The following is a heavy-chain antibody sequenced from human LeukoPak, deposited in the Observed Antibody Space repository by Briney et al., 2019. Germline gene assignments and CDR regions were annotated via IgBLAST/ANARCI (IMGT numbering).Heavy chain of an antibody. CDR3: ARGTYFYASESPETGY. D-gene: IGHD3-10*01. Sequence: GGSLRLSCGASGFTFSGYWMNWVRQAPGKGLEWVANINQDGTDKYYVDSVKGRFTISRDNAKNSLYLQMNSLRAEDTALYYCARGTYFYASESPETGYWGQGTLVTVSS. J-gene: IGHJ4*02. V-gene: IGHV3-7*03. CDR1: GFTFSGYW. CDR2: INQDGTDK.